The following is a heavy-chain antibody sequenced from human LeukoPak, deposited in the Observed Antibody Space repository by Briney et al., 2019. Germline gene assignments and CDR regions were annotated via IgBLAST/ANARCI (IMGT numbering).Heavy chain of an antibody. CDR2: IIPIFGTA. CDR3: ARGPRGSISPYYFDY. Sequence: ASVKVSCKASGGTFSSYAISWVRQAPGQGLEWMGGIIPIFGTANYAQKFQGRVTITTDESTSTAYMELSSLRSEDTAVYYCARGPRGSISPYYFDYWGQGTLVTVSS. J-gene: IGHJ4*02. CDR1: GGTFSSYA. D-gene: IGHD6-25*01. V-gene: IGHV1-69*05.